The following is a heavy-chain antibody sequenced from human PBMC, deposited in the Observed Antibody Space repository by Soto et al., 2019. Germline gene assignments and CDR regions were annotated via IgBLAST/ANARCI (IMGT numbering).Heavy chain of an antibody. D-gene: IGHD1-20*01. CDR3: ARGSYNWSSWSPYDAFDI. J-gene: IGHJ3*02. Sequence: PGGSLRLSCAASGFTFSKNGMSWVRQAPGKGLEWVSSINENGRNTHYADSVKGRFIISRDNSKSMVYLDLNSLRAEDTAIYYCARGSYNWSSWSPYDAFDIWGQGTMVTVSS. CDR1: GFTFSKNG. V-gene: IGHV3-23*01. CDR2: INENGRNT.